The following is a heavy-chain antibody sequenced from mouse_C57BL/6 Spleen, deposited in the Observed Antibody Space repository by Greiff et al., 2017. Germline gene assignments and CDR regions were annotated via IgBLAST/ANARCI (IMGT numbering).Heavy chain of an antibody. D-gene: IGHD2-4*01. CDR2: INPGSGGT. CDR3: ARERDGYYDYDYPVAD. J-gene: IGHJ3*01. Sequence: QVQLKESGAELVRPGTSVKVSCKASGYAFTNYLIAWVKQRPGQGLEWIGVINPGSGGTNYNEKFKGKATLTADKSSSTAYMQLSSLTSEDSAVYFCARERDGYYDYDYPVADGGQGTLVTVSA. CDR1: GYAFTNYL. V-gene: IGHV1-54*01.